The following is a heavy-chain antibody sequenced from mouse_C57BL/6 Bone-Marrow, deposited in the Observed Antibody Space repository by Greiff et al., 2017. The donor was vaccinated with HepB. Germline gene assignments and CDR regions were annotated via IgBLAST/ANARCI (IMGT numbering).Heavy chain of an antibody. V-gene: IGHV1-15*01. CDR2: IDPETGGT. CDR1: GYTFTDYE. CDR3: TYYAFAY. D-gene: IGHD1-1*01. J-gene: IGHJ3*01. Sequence: LVESGAELVRPGASVTLSCKASGYTFTDYEMHWVKQTPVHGLEWIGAIDPETGGTAYNQKFKGKAILTADKSSSTAYMELRSLTSEDSAVYYCTYYAFAYWGQGTLVTVSA.